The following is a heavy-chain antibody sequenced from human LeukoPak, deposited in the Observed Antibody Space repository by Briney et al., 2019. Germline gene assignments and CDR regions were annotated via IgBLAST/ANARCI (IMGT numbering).Heavy chain of an antibody. D-gene: IGHD5-24*01. CDR1: GYTFTGYY. Sequence: ASVKVSCKASGYTFTGYYMHWVRQAPGQGLEWMGRINPNSGGTNYAQKFQGRVTMTRDTSVSTAYMELSRLRSDDTAVYYCASVEMATIHDYYYMDVWGKGTTVTVSS. V-gene: IGHV1-2*06. CDR2: INPNSGGT. J-gene: IGHJ6*03. CDR3: ASVEMATIHDYYYMDV.